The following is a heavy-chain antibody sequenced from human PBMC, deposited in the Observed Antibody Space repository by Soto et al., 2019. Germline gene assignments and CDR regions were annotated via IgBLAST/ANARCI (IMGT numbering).Heavy chain of an antibody. V-gene: IGHV4-34*01. CDR3: ARGPRRLNYYYYYYMDV. CDR1: GGSFSGYY. J-gene: IGHJ6*03. CDR2: INHSGST. Sequence: QVQLQQWGAGLLKPSETLSLTCAVYGGSFSGYYWSWIRQPPGKGLEWIGEINHSGSTNYNPSLKSRVTISVDTSKNQFSLKLSSVTAADTAVYYCARGPRRLNYYYYYYMDVWGKGTTVTVSS.